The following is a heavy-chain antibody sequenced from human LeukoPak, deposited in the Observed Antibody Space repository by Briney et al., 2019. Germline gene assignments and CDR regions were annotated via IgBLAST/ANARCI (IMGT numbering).Heavy chain of an antibody. Sequence: PSETLSLTCTVSGGSISSYYWSWIRQPPGKGLEWIGYIYYSGSTNYNPSLKSRVTISVDTSKNQFSLKLSSVTAADTAVYYCARCGYSYGYVYYYGMDVWGQRDHGHRLL. CDR1: GGSISSYY. V-gene: IGHV4-59*01. CDR2: IYYSGST. D-gene: IGHD5-18*01. CDR3: ARCGYSYGYVYYYGMDV. J-gene: IGHJ6*01.